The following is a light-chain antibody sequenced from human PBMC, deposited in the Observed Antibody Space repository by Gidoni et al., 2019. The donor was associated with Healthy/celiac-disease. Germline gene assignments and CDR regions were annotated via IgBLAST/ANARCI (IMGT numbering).Light chain of an antibody. CDR2: GAS. CDR3: QQYVTWT. CDR1: QSVSSSY. V-gene: IGKV3-20*01. Sequence: ETVFTQSPGTLSLSPGERATLSCRASQSVSSSYLAWYQPKPGQAPRLLIYGASSRATGTPDRFSGSGSGTDFTLTISRLEPEDFAVYYCQQYVTWTFGQGTKVEIK. J-gene: IGKJ1*01.